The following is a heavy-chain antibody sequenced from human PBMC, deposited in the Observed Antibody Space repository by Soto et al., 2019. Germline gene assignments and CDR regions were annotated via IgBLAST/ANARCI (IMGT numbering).Heavy chain of an antibody. D-gene: IGHD3-10*01. V-gene: IGHV3-23*01. CDR1: GFTFISYA. Sequence: GGSLRLSCSSSGFTFISYAMSWVRQAPGKGLEWVSAISGSGGSTYYADSVKGRITISRDNSKNTLYLQMNNLRAEDTAVYYCATMVHDYWGQGTLVTVSS. CDR2: ISGSGGST. J-gene: IGHJ4*02. CDR3: ATMVHDY.